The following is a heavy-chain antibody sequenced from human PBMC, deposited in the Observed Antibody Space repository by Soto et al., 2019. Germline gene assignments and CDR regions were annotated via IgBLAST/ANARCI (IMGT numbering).Heavy chain of an antibody. CDR3: ARDRVESGYPEYFQH. CDR2: IYSGGST. D-gene: IGHD3-22*01. Sequence: EVQLVESGGGLIQPGGSLRLSCAASGFTVSSNYMSWVRQAPGKGLEWVLVIYSGGSTYYADSVKGRFTISRDNTTNTLYLQMNSPRAADTAVYYCARDRVESGYPEYFQHWGQGTLVTVSS. V-gene: IGHV3-53*01. J-gene: IGHJ1*01. CDR1: GFTVSSNY.